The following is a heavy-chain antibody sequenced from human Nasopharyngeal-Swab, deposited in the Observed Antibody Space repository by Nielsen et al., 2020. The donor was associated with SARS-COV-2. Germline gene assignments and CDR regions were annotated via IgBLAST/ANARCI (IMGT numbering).Heavy chain of an antibody. CDR1: GGTFSSYA. CDR3: ASQGGGDYYDSRRYYNYVMDV. D-gene: IGHD3-22*01. CDR2: IIPICGIA. J-gene: IGHJ6*02. Sequence: SVKVSCKASGGTFSSYAISWVRQAPGQGLEWMGRIIPICGIANYAQKLQGRVTITADKSTSTAYMELSSLRSEDTAVYYCASQGGGDYYDSRRYYNYVMDVWGQGTTVTVSS. V-gene: IGHV1-69*04.